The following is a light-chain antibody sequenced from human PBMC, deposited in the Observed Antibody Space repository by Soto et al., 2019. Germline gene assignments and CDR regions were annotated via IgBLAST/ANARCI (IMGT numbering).Light chain of an antibody. J-gene: IGLJ7*01. CDR3: QSYDTNNIF. CDR2: EHY. Sequence: NFMLTQPHSVSESPGKTVTISCTRSTGNIDSNYVHWYQQRPGSAPTAVIYEHYRRPSGVPDRFSGSIDSSPNSASLTISGLKTEDEADYYCQSYDTNNIFFGGGTQLTVL. CDR1: TGNIDSNY. V-gene: IGLV6-57*04.